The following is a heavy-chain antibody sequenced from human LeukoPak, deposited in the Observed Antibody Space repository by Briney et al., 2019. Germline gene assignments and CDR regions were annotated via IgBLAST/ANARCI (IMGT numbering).Heavy chain of an antibody. Sequence: SVKVSCKASGGTFSSYAISWVRQAPGQGLEWMGGIIPIFGTANYAQKFQGRVTITTDESTSTAYMELSSLRFEDTAVYYCARNYLRSLGYCGSTSCYGMFDPWGQGTLVTVSS. J-gene: IGHJ5*02. D-gene: IGHD2-2*01. CDR2: IIPIFGTA. CDR3: ARNYLRSLGYCGSTSCYGMFDP. CDR1: GGTFSSYA. V-gene: IGHV1-69*05.